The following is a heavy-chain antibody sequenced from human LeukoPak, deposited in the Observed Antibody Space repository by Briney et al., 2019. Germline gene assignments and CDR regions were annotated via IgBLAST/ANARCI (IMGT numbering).Heavy chain of an antibody. CDR3: AREGAKIHAGLHY. D-gene: IGHD1-26*01. Sequence: SVKVSCKASGDTLNNYAFSWVRQAPGQGLVWMGGIIPNIATTNYAQKFQGRVAISTDESTNTVFMELSNLGSEDTAVYYCAREGAKIHAGLHYWGQGTLVTVSS. V-gene: IGHV1-69*05. J-gene: IGHJ4*02. CDR2: IIPNIATT. CDR1: GDTLNNYA.